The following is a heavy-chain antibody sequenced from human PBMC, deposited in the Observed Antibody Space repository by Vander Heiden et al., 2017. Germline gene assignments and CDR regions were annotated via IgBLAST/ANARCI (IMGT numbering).Heavy chain of an antibody. CDR1: AGTFSSYA. CDR3: ARFAPGGYHSYDY. V-gene: IGHV1-69*06. Sequence: QVQLVQSGAEVKKPGSSVKVSCKVSAGTFSSYAISWVRQAPGQGREWMGGIIPIFGTANYAQKFQGRVTITADKSTSTAYMELSSLRSEDTAVYYCARFAPGGYHSYDYWGQGTLVTVSS. J-gene: IGHJ4*02. CDR2: IIPIFGTA. D-gene: IGHD5-18*01.